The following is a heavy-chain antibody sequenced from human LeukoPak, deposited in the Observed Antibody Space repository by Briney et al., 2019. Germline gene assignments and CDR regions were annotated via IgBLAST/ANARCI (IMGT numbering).Heavy chain of an antibody. CDR1: GGTFSRYA. D-gene: IGHD6-19*01. CDR2: IIPIFGTA. Sequence: SVKVSCKASGGTFSRYAISWERHAPGQGLEWMGGIIPIFGTANYAQKFQGRVTITTDESTSTAYMELSSLRSEDTAVYYCASCGAVAGGRSVIDYYYYMDVWGKGTTVTVSS. V-gene: IGHV1-69*05. J-gene: IGHJ6*03. CDR3: ASCGAVAGGRSVIDYYYYMDV.